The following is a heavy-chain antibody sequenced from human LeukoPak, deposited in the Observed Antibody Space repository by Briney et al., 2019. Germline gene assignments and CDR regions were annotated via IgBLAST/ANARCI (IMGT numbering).Heavy chain of an antibody. V-gene: IGHV1-2*02. CDR2: INPNSGGT. D-gene: IGHD3-22*01. CDR3: ARGVAAYTYYADSSGYD. Sequence: ASVKVSGKASGYTFTGYFIHWVRQAPGQGLEWMGWINPNSGGTNYAQKFQGRVTMTRDTSISTAYMELSRLRSDDTAVYYCARGVAAYTYYADSSGYDWGQGTLLTVSS. CDR1: GYTFTGYF. J-gene: IGHJ4*02.